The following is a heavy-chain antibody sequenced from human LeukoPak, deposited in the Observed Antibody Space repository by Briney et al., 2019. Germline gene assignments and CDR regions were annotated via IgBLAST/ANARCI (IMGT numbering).Heavy chain of an antibody. CDR1: GYTFTGYY. CDR3: ARDLIAAAGTSWA. Sequence: GASVKVSCKASGYTFTGYYMHWVRQAPGQGLEWTGWINPNSGGTNYAQKFQGRVTMTRDTSISTAYMELSRLRSDDTAVYYCARDLIAAAGTSWAWGQGTLVTVSS. CDR2: INPNSGGT. V-gene: IGHV1-2*02. D-gene: IGHD6-13*01. J-gene: IGHJ5*02.